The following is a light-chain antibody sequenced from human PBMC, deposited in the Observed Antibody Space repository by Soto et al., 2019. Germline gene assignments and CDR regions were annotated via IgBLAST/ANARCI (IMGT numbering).Light chain of an antibody. Sequence: QPVLTQSSSASASLGSSVKLTCTLSSGHSSNIIAWHQQQPGKAPRYLMKLEGSGGYNKGSGVPDRFSGSSSGADRYLTISNLQFEDEADYYCETWDSNTRVFGGGTKLTVL. J-gene: IGLJ3*02. CDR1: SGHSSNI. CDR3: ETWDSNTRV. V-gene: IGLV4-60*02. CDR2: LEGSGGY.